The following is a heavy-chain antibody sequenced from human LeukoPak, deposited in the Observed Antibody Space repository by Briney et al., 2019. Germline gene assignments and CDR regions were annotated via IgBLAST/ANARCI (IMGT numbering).Heavy chain of an antibody. D-gene: IGHD5/OR15-5a*01. CDR1: GFSFTNYW. CDR2: IYPADSDT. CDR3: ARLSTAVSPTYGFDI. J-gene: IGHJ3*02. Sequence: GESLKISCKGSGFSFTNYWIGWVRQMPEKGLEWMGIIYPADSDTRYSPSFQGQVTISADKSISTAYLQWSSLKASDTAMYFCARLSTAVSPTYGFDIWGQGTLLTVSS. V-gene: IGHV5-51*01.